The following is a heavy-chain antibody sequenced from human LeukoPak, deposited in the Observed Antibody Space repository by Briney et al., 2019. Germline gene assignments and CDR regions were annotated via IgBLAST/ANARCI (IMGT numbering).Heavy chain of an antibody. J-gene: IGHJ4*02. CDR1: GFTFSTYV. Sequence: GGSLRLSCSVSGFTFSTYVMHWVRQAPGKGLEYVSAISSNGDNTYYADSVKGRFTISRDNSKNRLYLQMSSLRADDTAVYYCVRGTGYWGQGTLVTVSS. CDR2: ISSNGDNT. V-gene: IGHV3-64D*06. CDR3: VRGTGY.